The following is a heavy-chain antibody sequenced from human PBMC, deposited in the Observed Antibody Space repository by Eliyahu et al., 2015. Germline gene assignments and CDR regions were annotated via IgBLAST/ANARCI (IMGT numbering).Heavy chain of an antibody. V-gene: IGHV3-48*02. CDR1: GFTFSHYH. J-gene: IGHJ4*02. CDR3: ARDLPNWANDY. CDR2: TSSGXXVT. Sequence: EVQLVESGGDLVQPGGSLRLSCAAXGFTFSHYHXNWVRQTPGKGLEWISXTSSGXXVTYYADSVKGRFTISRDNAKNSLYLQMNSLRDDDTAVYYCARDLPNWANDYWGQGTLVTVSS. D-gene: IGHD7-27*01.